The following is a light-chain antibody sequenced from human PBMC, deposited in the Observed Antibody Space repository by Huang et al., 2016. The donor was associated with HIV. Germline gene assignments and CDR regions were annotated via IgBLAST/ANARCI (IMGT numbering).Light chain of an antibody. CDR3: QQYHSSWT. CDR2: AAS. J-gene: IGKJ1*01. CDR1: QGIRNS. Sequence: DIQMTQSPLSLSASVGDRVTITCRASQGIRNSLAWYQQKPGKAPKLLVYAASRLESGVPSWFSGSGSGTNFTLTISSLQPEDFATYYYQQYHSSWTFGQGTKVEIK. V-gene: IGKV1-NL1*01.